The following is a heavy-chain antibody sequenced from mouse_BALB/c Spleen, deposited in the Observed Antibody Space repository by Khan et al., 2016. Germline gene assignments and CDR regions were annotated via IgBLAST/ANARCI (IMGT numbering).Heavy chain of an antibody. CDR1: GFTFTDYY. V-gene: IGHV7-3*02. CDR2: IRNKAGGYTT. J-gene: IGHJ3*01. Sequence: EVELVESGGGLVQPGGSLRLSCATSGFTFTDYYMTWVRQPPGKALEWLGFIRNKAGGYTTEYSASVKGRFTISRDNSKSILYLQMNTLRADDTAAYYSARLTGTIAYWGQGTLVTVSA. D-gene: IGHD4-1*01. CDR3: ARLTGTIAY.